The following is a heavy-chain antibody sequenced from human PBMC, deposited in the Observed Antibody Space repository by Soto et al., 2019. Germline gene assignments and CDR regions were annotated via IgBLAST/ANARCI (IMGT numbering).Heavy chain of an antibody. Sequence: PGGSLRLSCAASGFTVKSYTMSWVRQVPGKGLEWVSSIIGSDGSTYYADSVKGRFTISRDISKNTLYLQMNSLRAEDTAVYYCALAYYYDTSGYYYLDYWGQGTLVTVSS. CDR2: IIGSDGST. CDR3: ALAYYYDTSGYYYLDY. J-gene: IGHJ4*02. CDR1: GFTVKSYT. V-gene: IGHV3-23*01. D-gene: IGHD3-22*01.